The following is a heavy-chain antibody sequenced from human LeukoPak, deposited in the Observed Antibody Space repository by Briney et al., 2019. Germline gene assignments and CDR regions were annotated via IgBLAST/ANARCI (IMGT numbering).Heavy chain of an antibody. Sequence: ASVKVSCKASGYTLTESSMQWLRQAPGKGLEWMGGFDPESGETIYAQKFQGRVTVTEDISTDTAYMELRGLRSEDTAVYYCATGGTMVQSNVFDIWGQGTMVTVSS. CDR1: GYTLTESS. CDR2: FDPESGET. D-gene: IGHD3-10*01. V-gene: IGHV1-24*01. J-gene: IGHJ3*02. CDR3: ATGGTMVQSNVFDI.